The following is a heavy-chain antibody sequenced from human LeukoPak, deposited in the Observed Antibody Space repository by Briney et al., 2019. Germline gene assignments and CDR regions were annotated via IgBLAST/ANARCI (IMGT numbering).Heavy chain of an antibody. J-gene: IGHJ4*02. D-gene: IGHD3-22*01. CDR2: IYYSGST. CDR3: ARQPITYYYDSSGYPDY. Sequence: SETLSLTCAVYGGSFSGYYWSWIRQPPGKGLEWIGSIYYSGSTYYNPSLKSRVTISVDTSKNQFSLKLSSVTAADTAVYYCARQPITYYYDSSGYPDYWGQGTLVTVSS. V-gene: IGHV4-34*01. CDR1: GGSFSGYY.